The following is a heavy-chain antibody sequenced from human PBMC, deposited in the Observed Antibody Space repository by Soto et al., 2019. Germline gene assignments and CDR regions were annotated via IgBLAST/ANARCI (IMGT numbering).Heavy chain of an antibody. D-gene: IGHD3-3*01. J-gene: IGHJ4*02. Sequence: GGSLRLSCAASGFTVSSNYMSWVRQAPGKGLEWVSVIYSGGSTYYADSVKGRFTISRDNSKNTLYLQMNSLRAEDTAVYYCAREKADDFWSGYSSYYFDYWGQGTLVTVSS. V-gene: IGHV3-66*01. CDR2: IYSGGST. CDR1: GFTVSSNY. CDR3: AREKADDFWSGYSSYYFDY.